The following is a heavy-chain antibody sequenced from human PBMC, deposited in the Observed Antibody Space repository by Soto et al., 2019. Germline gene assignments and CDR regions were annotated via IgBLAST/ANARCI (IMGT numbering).Heavy chain of an antibody. CDR2: IYHSGST. V-gene: IGHV4-4*02. Sequence: VSGVSISSTSWWSWVRQPPGKGLEWIGEIYHSGSTDYIPSLKSRVTISIDKSRNHFSLKLSSVTAADTAVYYCARVLRQSRVSAGKEYNWFDSWGQGTQVTVSS. CDR3: ARVLRQSRVSAGKEYNWFDS. D-gene: IGHD6-13*01. CDR1: GVSISSTSW. J-gene: IGHJ5*01.